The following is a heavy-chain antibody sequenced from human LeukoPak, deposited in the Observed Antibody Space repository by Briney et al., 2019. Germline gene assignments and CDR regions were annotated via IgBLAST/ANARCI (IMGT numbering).Heavy chain of an antibody. CDR2: INHSGST. Sequence: SETLSLTCAVYGGSFSGYYWSWIRQPPGKGLEWIGEINHSGSTNYNLSLKSRVTISVDTSKNQFSLKLSSVTAADTAVYYCASIRGYYYYGMDVWGQGTTVTVSS. CDR3: ASIRGYYYYGMDV. J-gene: IGHJ6*02. V-gene: IGHV4-34*01. CDR1: GGSFSGYY.